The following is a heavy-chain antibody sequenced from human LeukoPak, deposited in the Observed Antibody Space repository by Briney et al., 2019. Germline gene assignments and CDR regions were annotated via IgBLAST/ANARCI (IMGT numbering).Heavy chain of an antibody. V-gene: IGHV4-39*07. D-gene: IGHD3-10*01. CDR1: GVSISSSNYY. J-gene: IGHJ4*02. Sequence: SETLSLTCTVSGVSISSSNYYWGWIRQPPGKGLEWIGSIYYSGSTNYNPSLKSRVTISVDTSKNQFSLKLSSVTAADTAVYYCARDGGFGEGYFDYWGQGTLVTVSS. CDR3: ARDGGFGEGYFDY. CDR2: IYYSGST.